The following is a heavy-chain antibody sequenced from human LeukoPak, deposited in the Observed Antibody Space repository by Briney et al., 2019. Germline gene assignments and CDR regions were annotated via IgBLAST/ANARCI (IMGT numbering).Heavy chain of an antibody. CDR3: ARAGLWFGELLDY. CDR2: IKQDGSEK. J-gene: IGHJ4*02. Sequence: GGSLRLSCAAAGFTFSSCWMSWVRQAPGKGLEWVANIKQDGSEKYYVDSWKGRFTISRDNAKNSLYLQMNSLRAEDTAVYYCARAGLWFGELLDYWGQGTLVTVSS. CDR1: GFTFSSCW. D-gene: IGHD3-10*01. V-gene: IGHV3-7*05.